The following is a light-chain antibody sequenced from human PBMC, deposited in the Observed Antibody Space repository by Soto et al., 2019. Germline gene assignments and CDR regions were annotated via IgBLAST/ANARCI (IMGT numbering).Light chain of an antibody. Sequence: EIVLTQSPVTLSLSPGERATLSCRASQSINNYLAWYQQKPGQPPRLLIYDASNRATAIPVRFSGSGSGTDFTLTISSLEPEDSAVYYCHYRGLWPPGATFGGGTKVEIK. CDR2: DAS. J-gene: IGKJ4*01. CDR1: QSINNY. CDR3: HYRGLWPPGAT. V-gene: IGKV3-11*01.